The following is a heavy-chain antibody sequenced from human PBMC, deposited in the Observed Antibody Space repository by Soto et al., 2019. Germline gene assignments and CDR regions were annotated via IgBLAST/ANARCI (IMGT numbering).Heavy chain of an antibody. CDR2: IIPIFGTA. Sequence: QVQLVQSRAEVKKPGSSVKVSCKASGGTFSSYAISWVRQAPGQGLEWMGGIIPIFGTANYAQKFQGRVTITADESTSTAYMELSSLRSEDTAVYYCARQNGTTYYAILSHGMDVWGQGTTVTVSS. CDR3: ARQNGTTYYAILSHGMDV. J-gene: IGHJ6*02. CDR1: GGTFSSYA. D-gene: IGHD3-9*01. V-gene: IGHV1-69*01.